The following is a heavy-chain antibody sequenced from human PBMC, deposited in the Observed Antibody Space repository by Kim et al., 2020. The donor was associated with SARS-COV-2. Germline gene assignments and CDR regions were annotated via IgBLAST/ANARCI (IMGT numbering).Heavy chain of an antibody. V-gene: IGHV4-4*07. CDR2: IYTSGST. CDR3: ARDFGVEVPAAPQDY. D-gene: IGHD2-2*01. J-gene: IGHJ4*02. CDR1: GGSISSYY. Sequence: SETLSLTCTVSGGSISSYYWSWIRQPAGKGLEWIGRIYTSGSTNYNPSLKSRVTMSVDTSKNQFSLKLSSVTAADTAVYYCARDFGVEVPAAPQDYWGQGTLVTVSS.